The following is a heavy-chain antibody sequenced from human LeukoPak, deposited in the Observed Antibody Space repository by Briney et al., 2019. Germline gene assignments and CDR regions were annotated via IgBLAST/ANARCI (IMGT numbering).Heavy chain of an antibody. Sequence: SETLSLTCTVSGGSVSSGSYYWSWIRQPPGTGLEWIGYIYYSGSTNYNPSLKSRVTISVDTSKNQFSLKLSSVTAADTAVYYCARQWLAGYYYGMDVWGQGTTVTVSS. CDR1: GGSVSSGSYY. V-gene: IGHV4-61*01. J-gene: IGHJ6*02. CDR2: IYYSGST. D-gene: IGHD6-19*01. CDR3: ARQWLAGYYYGMDV.